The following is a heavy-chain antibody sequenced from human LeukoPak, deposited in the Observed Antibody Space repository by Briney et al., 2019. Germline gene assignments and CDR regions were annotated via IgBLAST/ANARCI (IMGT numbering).Heavy chain of an antibody. V-gene: IGHV3-48*03. CDR2: ISRRGTTI. Sequence: GGSLRLSCAASGFTFSTYAMNWVRQAPGKGLEWVSYISRRGTTIYYADSVKGRFTISRDNAKNSLYLQMSSLRAEDTAVYYCARAGNYGDYVFDSWGQGTLVTVSS. CDR3: ARAGNYGDYVFDS. D-gene: IGHD4-17*01. J-gene: IGHJ4*02. CDR1: GFTFSTYA.